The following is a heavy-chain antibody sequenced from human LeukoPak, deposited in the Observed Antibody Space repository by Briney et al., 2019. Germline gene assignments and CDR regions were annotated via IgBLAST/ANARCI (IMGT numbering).Heavy chain of an antibody. CDR2: ISSSSSYI. CDR1: GFTFSSYS. CDR3: ARDRVGYYYGSGTGADWFDP. Sequence: AGGPLRLSCAASGFTFSSYSMNWVRQAPGKGLEWVSSISSSSSYIYYADSVKGRFTISRDNAKNSLYLQMNSLRAEDTAVYYCARDRVGYYYGSGTGADWFDPWGQGTLVTVSS. D-gene: IGHD3-10*01. J-gene: IGHJ5*02. V-gene: IGHV3-21*01.